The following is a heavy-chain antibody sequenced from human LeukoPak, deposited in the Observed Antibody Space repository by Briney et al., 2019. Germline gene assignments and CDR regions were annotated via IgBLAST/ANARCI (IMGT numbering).Heavy chain of an antibody. J-gene: IGHJ4*02. CDR3: ARDFFAAGDDFDY. D-gene: IGHD6-13*01. Sequence: GASVKVSCKASGYTFTSYYMRWVRQAPGQGLEWMGMINPGGGSTSYAQKFQGRVTMTRDTSTSTVYMELSSLRSEDTAVYYCARDFFAAGDDFDYWGQGTLVTVSS. CDR2: INPGGGST. CDR1: GYTFTSYY. V-gene: IGHV1-46*01.